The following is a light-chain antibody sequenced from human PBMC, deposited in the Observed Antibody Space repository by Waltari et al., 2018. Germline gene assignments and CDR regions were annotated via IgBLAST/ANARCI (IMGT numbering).Light chain of an antibody. V-gene: IGKV1-33*01. Sequence: DIQMTQSPSSLSASVGDRGTITCQASQDISNYLNWYQQKPGKAPKLLIYDASNLETGVPSRFSGSGSGTNFTFTISSLQPEDIATYYCQQYDSLPYTFGQGTKLEIK. CDR2: DAS. J-gene: IGKJ2*01. CDR3: QQYDSLPYT. CDR1: QDISNY.